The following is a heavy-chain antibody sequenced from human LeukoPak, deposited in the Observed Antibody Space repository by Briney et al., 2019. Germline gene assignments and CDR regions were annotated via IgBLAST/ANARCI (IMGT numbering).Heavy chain of an antibody. J-gene: IGHJ4*02. CDR3: ARDDYSGSDDY. V-gene: IGHV1-18*04. Sequence: ASVKVSCKASGYTFTGYYMHWVRQAPGQGLEWMGWISAYNGNTNYAQKLQGRVTMTTDTSTSTAYMELRSLRSDDTAVYYCARDDYSGSDDYWGQGTLVTVSS. CDR2: ISAYNGNT. CDR1: GYTFTGYY. D-gene: IGHD4/OR15-4a*01.